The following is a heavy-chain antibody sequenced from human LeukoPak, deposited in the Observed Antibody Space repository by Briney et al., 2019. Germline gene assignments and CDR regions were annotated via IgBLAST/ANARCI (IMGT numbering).Heavy chain of an antibody. J-gene: IGHJ4*02. CDR1: GGTFSSYA. Sequence: SVEVSCKASGGTFSSYAISWVRQAPGQGLEWMGGIIPIFGTANYAQKFQARVTMTRDTSTNTVYMELSSLRSEDTAVYYCARHPSPQLHHFDYWGQGTLVTVSS. CDR2: IIPIFGTA. V-gene: IGHV1-69*05. CDR3: ARHPSPQLHHFDY. D-gene: IGHD2-2*01.